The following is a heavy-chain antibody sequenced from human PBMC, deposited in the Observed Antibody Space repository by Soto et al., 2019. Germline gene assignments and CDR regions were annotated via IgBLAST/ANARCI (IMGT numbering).Heavy chain of an antibody. CDR3: TRHTGYDSSLDY. CDR2: IDPSDSYT. Sequence: GESLKISCQGSGYTFTGHWISWVRQMPGKGLEWMGRIDPSDSYTDYSPTVQGHVTMSADKSINTAYLQWSSLQASDTAVYYCTRHTGYDSSLDYWGQGTLVTVAS. V-gene: IGHV5-10-1*01. D-gene: IGHD5-12*01. J-gene: IGHJ4*02. CDR1: GYTFTGHW.